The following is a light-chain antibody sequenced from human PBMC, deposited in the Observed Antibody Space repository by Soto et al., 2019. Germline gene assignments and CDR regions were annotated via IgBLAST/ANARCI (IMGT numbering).Light chain of an antibody. V-gene: IGKV1-33*01. CDR3: QKYDNLPIP. CDR1: QDIRHY. J-gene: IGKJ5*01. Sequence: DIQMTQSPSSLSASVGDRVTITCQASQDIRHYLNWYQQKPGKAPKLLIYDASSLNTGVPSGFSGSGSGTDFAFTISSLRAEDIATYSCQKYDNLPIPFGQATRLAIK. CDR2: DAS.